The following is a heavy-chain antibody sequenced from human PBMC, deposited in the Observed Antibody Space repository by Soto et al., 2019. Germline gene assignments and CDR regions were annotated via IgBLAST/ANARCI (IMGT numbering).Heavy chain of an antibody. Sequence: GGSLRLSCAASGFTFDDYAMHWVRQAPGKGLEWVSGISWNSGSIGYADSVKGRFTISRDNAKNSLYLQMNSLRAEYTALYYCAKDNRNIVVVPAAMAGPYYYMDVWGKGTTVTVSS. J-gene: IGHJ6*03. CDR3: AKDNRNIVVVPAAMAGPYYYMDV. V-gene: IGHV3-9*01. CDR1: GFTFDDYA. D-gene: IGHD2-2*01. CDR2: ISWNSGSI.